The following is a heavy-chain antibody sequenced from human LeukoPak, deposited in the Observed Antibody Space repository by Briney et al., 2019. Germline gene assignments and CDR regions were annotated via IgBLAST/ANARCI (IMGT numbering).Heavy chain of an antibody. CDR2: ISYDESNK. D-gene: IGHD2-15*01. CDR1: GFTFSSYA. V-gene: IGHV3-30-3*01. J-gene: IGHJ3*01. CDR3: GRSYCRGGSCYSGDAFDL. Sequence: PGGSLRLSCAASGFTFSSYAMHWVRQAPGKGLEWVAVISYDESNKYYADSVKGRFTISRDNARDTLYLQMNSLRAEDTAEYYCGRSYCRGGSCYSGDAFDLWGQGTMVTVSS.